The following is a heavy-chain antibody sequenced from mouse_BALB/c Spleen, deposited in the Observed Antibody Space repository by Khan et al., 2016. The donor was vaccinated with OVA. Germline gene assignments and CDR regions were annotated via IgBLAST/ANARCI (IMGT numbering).Heavy chain of an antibody. D-gene: IGHD1-1*01. V-gene: IGHV5-17*02. CDR3: ARSYFYGYYFDQ. CDR1: GFTFSSFG. CDR2: ISGDSNTI. Sequence: EVELVESGGGLVQPGGSRKLSCVASGFTFSSFGMHWVRQAPEKGLEWVAYISGDSNTIYYTDTVMGRLTIPRDNPKNTLFLQMTSLRSEDRAMYYCARSYFYGYYFDQWGQGTTLTVSA. J-gene: IGHJ2*01.